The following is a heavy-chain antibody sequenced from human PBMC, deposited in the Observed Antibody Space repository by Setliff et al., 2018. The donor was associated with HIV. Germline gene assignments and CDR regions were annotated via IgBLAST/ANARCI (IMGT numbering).Heavy chain of an antibody. CDR1: GYTFTNYF. CDR3: ATVRIVGATEFDY. J-gene: IGHJ4*02. CDR2: VDPEDGET. Sequence: ASVKVSCKASGYTFTNYFMHWVRQAPGEGLEWVGRVDPEDGETRYAMKFQGSVTISADTSTDTTYLSLTSLRSQDTAVYYCATVRIVGATEFDYWGQGTVVTLL. D-gene: IGHD1-26*01. V-gene: IGHV1-69-2*01.